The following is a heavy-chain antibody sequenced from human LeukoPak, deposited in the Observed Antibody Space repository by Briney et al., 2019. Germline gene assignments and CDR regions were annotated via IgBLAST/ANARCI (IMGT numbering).Heavy chain of an antibody. CDR1: GFIFDNYA. J-gene: IGHJ4*02. D-gene: IGHD3-3*01. CDR3: AKDGVSVFGVIIFFDF. CDR2: INWNGDII. V-gene: IGHV3-9*01. Sequence: GRSLRLSCAVSGFIFDNYAMHWVRQAPGKGREWVSGINWNGDIIGYADSVKGRFTISRDNAKNSLYLQMSSLRAEDTAFYYCAKDGVSVFGVIIFFDFWGQGTLVTVSS.